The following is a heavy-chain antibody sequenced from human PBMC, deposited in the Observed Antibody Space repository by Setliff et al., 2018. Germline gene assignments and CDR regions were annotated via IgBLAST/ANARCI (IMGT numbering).Heavy chain of an antibody. V-gene: IGHV4-31*03. CDR2: IYYSGST. CDR1: GGSISSGGYY. Sequence: SETLSLTCTVSGGSISSGGYYWSWIRQHPGKGLEWIGYIYYSGSTYYDPSLKSRVTISVDTSKNQFSLKLSSVTAADTAVYYCARVALVVVIRNAFDIWGQGTMVTVSS. J-gene: IGHJ3*02. D-gene: IGHD2-21*01. CDR3: ARVALVVVIRNAFDI.